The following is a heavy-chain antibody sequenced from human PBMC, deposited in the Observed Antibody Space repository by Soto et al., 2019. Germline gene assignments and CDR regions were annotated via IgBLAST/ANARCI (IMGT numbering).Heavy chain of an antibody. CDR3: ARRGERSSSLFDY. Sequence: ETLSLTCTVSGGSISSSSYYWGWIRQPPGKGLEWIGSIYYSGSTYYNPSLKSRVTISLDTSKNQFSLKLSSMTAADTAVYYCARRGERSSSLFDYWGQGTLVTVSS. CDR1: GGSISSSSYY. CDR2: IYYSGST. J-gene: IGHJ4*02. D-gene: IGHD6-13*01. V-gene: IGHV4-39*01.